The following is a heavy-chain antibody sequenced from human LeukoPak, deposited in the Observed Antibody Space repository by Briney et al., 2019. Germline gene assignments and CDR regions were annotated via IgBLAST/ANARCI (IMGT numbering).Heavy chain of an antibody. V-gene: IGHV1-18*01. CDR2: ISAYNGNT. CDR1: GYTFTSYG. J-gene: IGHJ6*03. CDR3: ARDGYDPRYYDFGSGRPGYYYMDV. Sequence: ASVKVSCKASGYTFTSYGISWVRQAPGQGLEWMGWISAYNGNTNYAQKLQGRVTMTTDTSTSTAYMELRSLRSDDTAVYYCARDGYDPRYYDFGSGRPGYYYMDVWGKGTTVTVSS. D-gene: IGHD3-3*01.